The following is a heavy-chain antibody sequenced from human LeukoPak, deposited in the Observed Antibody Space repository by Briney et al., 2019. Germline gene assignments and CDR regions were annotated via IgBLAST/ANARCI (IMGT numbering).Heavy chain of an antibody. CDR2: ISSSGSTI. V-gene: IGHV3-48*03. J-gene: IGHJ4*02. CDR1: GFTFSSYE. Sequence: GGSLRLSCAASGFTFSSYEMNWVRQAPGKGLEGVSYISSSGSTIYYADSVKGRFTISRDNAKNSLYLQMNSLRAEDTAVYYCARDSRDGYRGDYWGQGTLVTVSS. CDR3: ARDSRDGYRGDY. D-gene: IGHD5-24*01.